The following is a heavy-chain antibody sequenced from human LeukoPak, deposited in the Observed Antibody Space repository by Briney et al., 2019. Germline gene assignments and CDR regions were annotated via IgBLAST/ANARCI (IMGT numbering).Heavy chain of an antibody. CDR2: ISSSSSYI. Sequence: GGSLRLSCAASGFTFSTYNMNWVRQAPGKGLQWVASISSSSSYIYYADSVKGRFTISRDNAKNSLHLQMNSLRVEDTALYYCARDLVAASNLPFDSWGQGTLVTVSS. CDR3: ARDLVAASNLPFDS. CDR1: GFTFSTYN. D-gene: IGHD5-12*01. V-gene: IGHV3-21*01. J-gene: IGHJ4*02.